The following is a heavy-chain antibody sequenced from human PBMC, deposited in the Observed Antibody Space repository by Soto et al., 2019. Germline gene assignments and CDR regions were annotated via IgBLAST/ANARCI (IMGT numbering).Heavy chain of an antibody. J-gene: IGHJ6*03. D-gene: IGHD2-2*01. CDR2: ISGSGGST. CDR3: AKMGRDCSSTSCLDYYYYYMDV. CDR1: GFTFSSYA. V-gene: IGHV3-23*01. Sequence: PGGSLRLSCAASGFTFSSYAMSWVRQAPGKGLEWVSAISGSGGSTYYADSVKGRFTISRDNSKNTLYLQMNSLRAEDTAVYYCAKMGRDCSSTSCLDYYYYYMDVWGKGTTVTVSS.